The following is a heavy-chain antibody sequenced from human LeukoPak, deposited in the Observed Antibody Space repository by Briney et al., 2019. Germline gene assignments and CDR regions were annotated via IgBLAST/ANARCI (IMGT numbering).Heavy chain of an antibody. CDR1: GGSISSGSYY. V-gene: IGHV4-61*02. Sequence: PSQTLSLTCTVSGGSISSGSYYWSWIRQPAGKGLGWIGRTYTSGSTNYNPSLKSRVTISVDTSKNQFSLKLSSVTAADTAVYYCARGVISSWSYYFDYWGQGTLVTVSS. CDR2: TYTSGST. CDR3: ARGVISSWSYYFDY. J-gene: IGHJ4*02. D-gene: IGHD6-13*01.